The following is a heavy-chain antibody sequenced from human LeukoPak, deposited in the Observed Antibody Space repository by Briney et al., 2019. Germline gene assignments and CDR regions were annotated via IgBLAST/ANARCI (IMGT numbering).Heavy chain of an antibody. J-gene: IGHJ4*02. D-gene: IGHD4-17*01. Sequence: SEILSLTCTVSGASIRNSYYYWGWICQPPGKGLEWIGSINYSGSTYYNPSLKSRVTISVDTSKNQFSLKLSSVTAADTAVYYCARNDYGDYKFDYWGQGTLVTVSS. CDR2: INYSGST. V-gene: IGHV4-39*07. CDR3: ARNDYGDYKFDY. CDR1: GASIRNSYYY.